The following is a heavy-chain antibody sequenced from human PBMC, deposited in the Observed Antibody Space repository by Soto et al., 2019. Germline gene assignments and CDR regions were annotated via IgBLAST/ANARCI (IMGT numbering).Heavy chain of an antibody. J-gene: IGHJ4*02. Sequence: EVQLVESGGGLVQPGGSLRLSCSASGFTFSSYGMNWVRQAPGKGLEWVSFIPTSNSTIYYAASVKGRFTISRDNATNAPYLQMNSLRDEDTAVYYCATDRGNGGWPLFDSWGQGTLVTVSS. D-gene: IGHD6-19*01. CDR1: GFTFSSYG. CDR2: IPTSNSTI. V-gene: IGHV3-48*02. CDR3: ATDRGNGGWPLFDS.